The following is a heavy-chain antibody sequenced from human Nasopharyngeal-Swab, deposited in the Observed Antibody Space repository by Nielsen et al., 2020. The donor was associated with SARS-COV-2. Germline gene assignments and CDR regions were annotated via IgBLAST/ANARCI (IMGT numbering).Heavy chain of an antibody. Sequence: WVRQPPGKALEWLASIDWDGDKNYSKSLKTRLTISKDTSKNQVVLTMTNMDSVETAAYYCARMPRDDYGIGYWGQGTLVTVSS. V-gene: IGHV2-70*11. CDR2: IDWDGDK. J-gene: IGHJ4*02. CDR3: ARMPRDDYGIGY. D-gene: IGHD5-24*01.